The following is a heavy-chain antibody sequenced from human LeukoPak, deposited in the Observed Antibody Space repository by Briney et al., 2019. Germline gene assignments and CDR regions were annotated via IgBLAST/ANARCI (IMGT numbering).Heavy chain of an antibody. CDR2: IYYSGST. J-gene: IGHJ6*03. CDR3: ARVVGAPPHYYYYMDV. CDR1: GGSISSHY. Sequence: SETLSLTCTVSGGSISSHYWSWIRQPPGKGLEWIGYIYYSGSTNYNPSLKSRVTISVDTSKNQFSLKLSSVTAADTAVYHCARVVGAPPHYYYYMDVWGKGTTVTVSS. V-gene: IGHV4-59*11. D-gene: IGHD1-26*01.